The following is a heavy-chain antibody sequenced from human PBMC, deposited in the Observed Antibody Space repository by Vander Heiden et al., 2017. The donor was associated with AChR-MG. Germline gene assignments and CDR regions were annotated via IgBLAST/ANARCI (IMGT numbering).Heavy chain of an antibody. CDR1: GFPSPSYA. D-gene: IGHD2-21*02. V-gene: IGHV3-23*01. CDR2: ISGSGGST. J-gene: IGHJ4*02. CDR3: AKSPPYCGGDCYLDY. Sequence: EVQLLAPGGGLVQPGGSLRPSCTASGFPSPSYAMSWVRQAPGKGLEWVAAISGSGGSTYYADSVKGRFTISRDNSKNTLYLQMNSLRAEDTAVYYCAKSPPYCGGDCYLDYWGQGTLVTVSS.